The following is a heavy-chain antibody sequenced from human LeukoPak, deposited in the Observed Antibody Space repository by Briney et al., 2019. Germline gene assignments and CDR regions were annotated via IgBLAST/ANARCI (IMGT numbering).Heavy chain of an antibody. V-gene: IGHV4-61*02. D-gene: IGHD5-18*01. Sequence: SETLSLTCTVSGGSISSSSYYWGWIRQPAGKGLEWIGRIYTSGSTNYNRSLKSRVTISVDTSKNQFSLKLSSVTAADTAVYYCARVALDTAMVIDYWGQGTLVTVSS. CDR1: GGSISSSSYY. J-gene: IGHJ4*02. CDR2: IYTSGST. CDR3: ARVALDTAMVIDY.